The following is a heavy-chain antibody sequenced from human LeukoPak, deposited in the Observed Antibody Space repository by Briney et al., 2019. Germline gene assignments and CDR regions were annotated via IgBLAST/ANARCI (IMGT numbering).Heavy chain of an antibody. CDR1: GGSISSYY. Sequence: SETLSLTCTVSGGSISSYYWNWIRQPPGKALEWIGYIYYSGSTDYNPSLKSRVTISVDTSKNQFSLKLSSVTAADTAVYYCARLFPCPDMVRGVIKPPGCYYGMDVWGQGTTVTVSS. V-gene: IGHV4-59*08. CDR3: ARLFPCPDMVRGVIKPPGCYYGMDV. J-gene: IGHJ6*02. D-gene: IGHD3-10*01. CDR2: IYYSGST.